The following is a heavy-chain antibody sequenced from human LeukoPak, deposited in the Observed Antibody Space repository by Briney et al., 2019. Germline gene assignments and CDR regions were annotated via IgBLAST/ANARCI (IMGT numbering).Heavy chain of an antibody. CDR3: ARDRLAAAGSGG. D-gene: IGHD6-13*01. CDR2: INPNSGGT. Sequence: ASVKVSCKASGYTFTGYNIHWVRQAPGQGLEWMGWINPNSGGTTYAQKFQGRVTMTRDTSINTAYMEVSGLRSDDTAVYYCARDRLAAAGSGGWGQGTLVTVFS. CDR1: GYTFTGYN. J-gene: IGHJ4*02. V-gene: IGHV1-2*02.